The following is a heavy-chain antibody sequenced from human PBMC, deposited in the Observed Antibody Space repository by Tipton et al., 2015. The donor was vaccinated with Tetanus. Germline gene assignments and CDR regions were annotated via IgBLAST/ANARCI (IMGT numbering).Heavy chain of an antibody. V-gene: IGHV3-7*01. CDR1: GFTFSSYW. D-gene: IGHD5-24*01. J-gene: IGHJ4*02. Sequence: SLRLSCAASGFTFSSYWMSWVRQAPGKGLEWVANIKQDGSAKYYVDSVKGRFTISRDNAKNTLYVQMNSLRAEDTGVYYCARGRDGFHGYFDYWGQGALVTVSS. CDR2: IKQDGSAK. CDR3: ARGRDGFHGYFDY.